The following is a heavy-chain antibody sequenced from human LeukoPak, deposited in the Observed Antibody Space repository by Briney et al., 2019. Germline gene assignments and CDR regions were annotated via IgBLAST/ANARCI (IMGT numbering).Heavy chain of an antibody. J-gene: IGHJ4*02. CDR3: ARDPFYDFWSGYSPGPDY. V-gene: IGHV4-34*01. Sequence: SETLSLTCTVYGGSFSGYYWNWIRQPPGKGLEWIGEINHSGSTNYNPSLKSRVTISVDTSKNQFSLKLSSVTAADTAVYYCARDPFYDFWSGYSPGPDYWGQGTLVTVSS. D-gene: IGHD3-3*01. CDR2: INHSGST. CDR1: GGSFSGYY.